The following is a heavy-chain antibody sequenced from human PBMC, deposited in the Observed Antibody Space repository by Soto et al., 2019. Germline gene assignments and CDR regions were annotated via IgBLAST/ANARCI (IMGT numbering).Heavy chain of an antibody. V-gene: IGHV4-39*01. D-gene: IGHD4-17*01. Sequence: QLQLQESGPGLVKPSETLSLTCTVSGGSFSGTTYYWGWIRQSPGKGLEWIGSIAYGGTTYHNPPLKSRVTMSVDTSQNQFSLTLRSVTAADTAVYYCASPWGDYGVLPPFDYWCQGTLVTVSS. CDR1: GGSFSGTTYY. J-gene: IGHJ4*02. CDR2: IAYGGTT. CDR3: ASPWGDYGVLPPFDY.